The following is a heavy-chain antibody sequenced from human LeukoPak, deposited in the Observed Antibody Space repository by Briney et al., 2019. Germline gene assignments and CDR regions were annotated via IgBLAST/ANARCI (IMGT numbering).Heavy chain of an antibody. CDR1: GYTFTSYG. D-gene: IGHD3-9*01. CDR3: ARCLLTGYSIY. V-gene: IGHV1-18*01. CDR2: ISGSTGNT. J-gene: IGHJ4*02. Sequence: ASVKVSCKTSGYTFTSYGISWVRQAPGQALEWMGWISGSTGNTKYAQRLQGRVTMTTDTSTSTAYMELMSLRSDDTAVYYCARCLLTGYSIYWGQGTLVTVSS.